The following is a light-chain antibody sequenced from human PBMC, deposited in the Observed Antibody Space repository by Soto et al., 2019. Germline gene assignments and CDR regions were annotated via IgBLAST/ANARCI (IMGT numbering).Light chain of an antibody. CDR3: QVRTNWSIA. CDR2: DAS. Sequence: EIVLTQSPGTLSLSPGERATLSCRASQSVSSSYLAWYQQKPGQAPRLLIYDASNRATGIPARFSGTGSGTDFTLTINNLEPEDFAVYYCQVRTNWSIAFGRGTRLEL. CDR1: QSVSSSY. J-gene: IGKJ5*01. V-gene: IGKV3D-20*02.